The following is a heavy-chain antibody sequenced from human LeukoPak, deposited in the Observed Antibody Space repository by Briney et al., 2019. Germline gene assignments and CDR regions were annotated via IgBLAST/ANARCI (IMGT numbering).Heavy chain of an antibody. CDR1: GFTFTSYG. CDR2: IWYDGSNK. CDR3: ARDPIAAVRFDY. V-gene: IGHV3-33*01. J-gene: IGHJ4*02. D-gene: IGHD6-13*01. Sequence: GGSLRLSCAASGFTFTSYGMHWVRQALGKGLEWVAVIWYDGSNKYYADSVKGRFTISRDNSKSTLYLQMNSLRAEDTAVYYCARDPIAAVRFDYWGQGTLVTVSS.